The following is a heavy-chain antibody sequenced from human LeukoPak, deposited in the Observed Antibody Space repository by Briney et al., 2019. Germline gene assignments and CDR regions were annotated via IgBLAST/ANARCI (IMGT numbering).Heavy chain of an antibody. D-gene: IGHD3-22*01. J-gene: IGHJ4*02. V-gene: IGHV4-59*01. CDR1: GDSISSYY. CDR3: ARAGPEFNYDYFDH. CDR2: IYYSGST. Sequence: SETLSLTCTVSGDSISSYYWSWIRQPPGKGLEWIGYIYYSGSTNYNPSLKSRVTISVDTSKNQFSLKLSSVTAADTAVYYCARAGPEFNYDYFDHWGQGTLVTVSS.